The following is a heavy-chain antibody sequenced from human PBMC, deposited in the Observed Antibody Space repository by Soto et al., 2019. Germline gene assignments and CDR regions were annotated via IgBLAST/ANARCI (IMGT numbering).Heavy chain of an antibody. CDR3: AREDRDRETGLVPAAIDGMDV. CDR2: IIPIFGIA. J-gene: IGHJ6*02. V-gene: IGHV1-69*08. D-gene: IGHD2-2*01. Sequence: QVQLVQSGAEVKKPESSVKVSWKASGGTFSRYSITWVRQAPGHGLEWIGRIIPIFGIASYAQKFQGRVTITADESTSTAYMELSSLRSDDTAVYYCAREDRDRETGLVPAAIDGMDVWGQGTTVTVSS. CDR1: GGTFSRYS.